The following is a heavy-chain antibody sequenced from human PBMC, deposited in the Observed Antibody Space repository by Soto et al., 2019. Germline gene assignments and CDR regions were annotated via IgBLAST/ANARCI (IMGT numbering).Heavy chain of an antibody. CDR3: AKDLEEGGRGVILI. CDR1: GFTYSSYA. D-gene: IGHD3-10*01. Sequence: GGSLRLSCAASGFTYSSYAMTWVRQAPGKGLEWVSVISGSGGTSYYAASVKGRFTISRDNSKNTLYLQMNSLRADDTAVYYCAKDLEEGGRGVILIWGQGTLVTVS. CDR2: ISGSGGTS. V-gene: IGHV3-23*01. J-gene: IGHJ4*02.